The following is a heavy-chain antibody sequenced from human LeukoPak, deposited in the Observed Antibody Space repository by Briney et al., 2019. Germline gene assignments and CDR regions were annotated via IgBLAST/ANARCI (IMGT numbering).Heavy chain of an antibody. CDR2: INSDGSST. D-gene: IGHD5-12*01. CDR1: GFTFSSYW. CDR3: ARENSGYSTFDY. V-gene: IGHV3-74*01. Sequence: GGSLRLSCAASGFTFSSYWMHWVRQAPGKGLVWVSRINSDGSSTSYVDSVKGRFTISRDNAKNTLYLQMNSLRAEDTAVYYCARENSGYSTFDYWGQGTLVTVSS. J-gene: IGHJ4*02.